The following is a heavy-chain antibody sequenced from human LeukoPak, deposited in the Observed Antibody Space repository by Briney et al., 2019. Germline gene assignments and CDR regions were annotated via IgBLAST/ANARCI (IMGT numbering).Heavy chain of an antibody. V-gene: IGHV4-34*01. CDR3: ARASGAIFGVASAKFDY. Sequence: SETLSLTCAVYGGSFSGYYWSWVRQPPGKGLEWSGEINHSGSTNYNPSLKSRVTISVDTSKNQFSLKLSSVTAADTAVYYCARASGAIFGVASAKFDYWGQGTLVTVSS. J-gene: IGHJ4*02. CDR2: INHSGST. CDR1: GGSFSGYY. D-gene: IGHD3-3*01.